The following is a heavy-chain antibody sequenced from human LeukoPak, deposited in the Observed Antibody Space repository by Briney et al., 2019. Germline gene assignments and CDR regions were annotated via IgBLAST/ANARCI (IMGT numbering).Heavy chain of an antibody. D-gene: IGHD3-22*01. CDR3: AGDYDTGAFDY. CDR2: INWNGGST. J-gene: IGHJ4*02. V-gene: IGHV3-20*04. CDR1: GFTFDDYG. Sequence: GGSLRLSCATSGFTFDDYGMSWVRQAPGKGLEWVSGINWNGGSTGYADSVKGRFTISRDNAKNSLYLQMNSLRAEDTALYYCAGDYDTGAFDYWGQGTLVTVSS.